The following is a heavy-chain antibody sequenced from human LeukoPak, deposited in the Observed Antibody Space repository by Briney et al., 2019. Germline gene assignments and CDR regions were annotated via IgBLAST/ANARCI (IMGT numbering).Heavy chain of an antibody. CDR2: IYSKTDGGTT. Sequence: GGSLRLSCAVSGFTFNNAWMSWVRQAPGKGLEWVGRIYSKTDGGTTEYAAPVKGRFTISGDDSKTTLYLQMNSLKTEDTAVYYCTTYSSGSFGYWGQGTLVTVSS. V-gene: IGHV3-15*01. CDR3: TTYSSGSFGY. D-gene: IGHD3-22*01. CDR1: GFTFNNAW. J-gene: IGHJ4*02.